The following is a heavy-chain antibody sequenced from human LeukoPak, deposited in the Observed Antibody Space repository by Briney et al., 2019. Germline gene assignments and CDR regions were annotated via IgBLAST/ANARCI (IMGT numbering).Heavy chain of an antibody. CDR2: IYYSGSN. J-gene: IGHJ4*02. CDR3: AKSTYSSSPIDY. D-gene: IGHD6-6*01. CDR1: GGSISSYY. Sequence: SETQSLTCTVSGGSISSYYWSWIRQSPGNGLEWIGYIYYSGSNNYNPSLKSRVTISVDTSKNQFSLKLSSVTAADTAVYYCAKSTYSSSPIDYWGQGTLVTVSS. V-gene: IGHV4-59*01.